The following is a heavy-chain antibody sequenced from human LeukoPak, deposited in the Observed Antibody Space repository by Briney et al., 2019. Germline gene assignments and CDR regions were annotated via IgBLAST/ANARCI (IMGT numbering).Heavy chain of an antibody. CDR1: GFTFSSYW. CDR3: ARDNVLLWFGELLINYYYYGMDV. J-gene: IGHJ6*02. Sequence: GGSLRLSCAASGFTFSSYWMSWVRQAPGKGLEWVANIKQDGSEKYYVDSVKGRFTISRDNAKNSLYLQMNSLRAEDTAVYYCARDNVLLWFGELLINYYYYGMDVWGQGTTVTVSS. CDR2: IKQDGSEK. V-gene: IGHV3-7*01. D-gene: IGHD3-10*01.